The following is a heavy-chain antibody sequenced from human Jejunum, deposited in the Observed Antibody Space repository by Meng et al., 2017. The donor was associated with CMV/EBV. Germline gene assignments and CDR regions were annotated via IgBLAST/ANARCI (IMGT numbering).Heavy chain of an antibody. J-gene: IGHJ4*02. CDR1: GGSIISSDYY. Sequence: HLQLQESGPGLVRSSETLSLPCTVSGGSIISSDYYWVWIRQPPGKGLEWIGSVYYTGSAYYNTSLKSRVTMFVDTSKNQFSLKLSSLSAADTAVYYCASSTTVTPRFDSWGQGTLVTVSS. CDR2: VYYTGSA. V-gene: IGHV4-39*01. CDR3: ASSTTVTPRFDS. D-gene: IGHD4-17*01.